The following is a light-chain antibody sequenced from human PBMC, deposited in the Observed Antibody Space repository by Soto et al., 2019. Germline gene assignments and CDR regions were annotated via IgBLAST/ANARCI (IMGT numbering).Light chain of an antibody. CDR2: GNT. Sequence: QSVLTQPPSVSGAPGQTATISCAGSSTNIGAGYDVHWYQHLPGTAPKLLIYGNTNRPSGVPDRFSGSKSGTSASLAISGLQAEDEADYYCQSYDNSLGGLDVFGTGTKLTVL. V-gene: IGLV1-40*01. CDR1: STNIGAGYD. J-gene: IGLJ1*01. CDR3: QSYDNSLGGLDV.